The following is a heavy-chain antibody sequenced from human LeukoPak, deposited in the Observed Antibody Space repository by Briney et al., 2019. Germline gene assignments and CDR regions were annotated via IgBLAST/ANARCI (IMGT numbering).Heavy chain of an antibody. CDR2: IIPIFGTA. J-gene: IGHJ3*02. Sequence: GASVKVSCKASGGAFSSYAISWVRQAPGQGLEWMGGIIPIFGTANYAQKFQGRVTITADESTSTAYMELSSLRSEDTAVYYCARFSVEAFDIWGQGTMVTVSS. CDR3: ARFSVEAFDI. V-gene: IGHV1-69*13. CDR1: GGAFSSYA.